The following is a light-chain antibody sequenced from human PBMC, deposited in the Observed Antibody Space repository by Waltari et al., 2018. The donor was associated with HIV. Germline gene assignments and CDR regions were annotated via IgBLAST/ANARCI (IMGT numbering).Light chain of an antibody. V-gene: IGKV1-NL1*01. J-gene: IGKJ2*01. CDR1: QVISNS. CDR3: QQYYNIPRT. CDR2: DAS. Sequence: DIQMTQSPSSLSASVGDRVTITCRASQVISNSLAWYQQRPGKAPKLLVYDASRLESGVPSSISGSGGETDFTLTITTLQPEDFATYFCQQYYNIPRTFGQGTEVEV.